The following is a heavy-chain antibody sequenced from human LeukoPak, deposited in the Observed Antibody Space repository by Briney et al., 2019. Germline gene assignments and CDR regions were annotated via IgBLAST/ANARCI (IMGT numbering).Heavy chain of an antibody. V-gene: IGHV3-9*03. CDR1: GFTFDDYA. D-gene: IGHD6-13*01. CDR3: AKDIGAAGTSYYFDY. CDR2: ISWNSGSI. Sequence: GRSLRPSCAASGFTFDDYAMHWVRQAPGKGLEWVSGISWNSGSIGYADSVKGRFTITRDNAKNSLYLQMNSLRAEDMALYYCAKDIGAAGTSYYFDYWGQGTLVTVSS. J-gene: IGHJ4*02.